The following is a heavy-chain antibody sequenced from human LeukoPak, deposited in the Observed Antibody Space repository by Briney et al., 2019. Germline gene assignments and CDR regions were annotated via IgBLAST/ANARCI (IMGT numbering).Heavy chain of an antibody. CDR3: AKVSTYYDSGGYHSLDY. CDR2: ISGSGGST. Sequence: GGSLRLSCAASGFTFSSYAMSWVRQAPGKGLEWVSAISGSGGSTYYADSVKGRFTISRDNSKNTLYLQMNSLRAEDTAVYYCAKVSTYYDSGGYHSLDYWGQGTLVTVSS. V-gene: IGHV3-23*01. J-gene: IGHJ4*02. D-gene: IGHD3-22*01. CDR1: GFTFSSYA.